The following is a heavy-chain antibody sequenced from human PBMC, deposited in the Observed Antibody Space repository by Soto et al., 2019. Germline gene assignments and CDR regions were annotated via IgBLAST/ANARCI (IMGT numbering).Heavy chain of an antibody. CDR1: SGSISSSNW. CDR3: ATGRLGYSSGWDSWGPHDAFDI. CDR2: IYHSGST. J-gene: IGHJ3*02. D-gene: IGHD6-19*01. Sequence: SETLSLTCAVSSGSISSSNWWSWVRQPPGKGLEWIGEIYHSGSTNYNPSLKSRVTISVDKSKNQFSLKLSSVTAADTAVYYCATGRLGYSSGWDSWGPHDAFDIWGQGTMVTVSS. V-gene: IGHV4-4*02.